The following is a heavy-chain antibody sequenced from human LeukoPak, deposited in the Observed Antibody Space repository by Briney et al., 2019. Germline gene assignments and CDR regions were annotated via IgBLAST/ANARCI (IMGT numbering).Heavy chain of an antibody. V-gene: IGHV3-30*03. D-gene: IGHD5-12*01. J-gene: IGHJ4*02. CDR2: ISYDGSNK. CDR3: ARVPLVATIEVPYFDY. CDR1: GFTFSSYG. Sequence: PGGSLRLSCAASGFTFSSYGMHWVRQAPGKGLEWVAVISYDGSNKYYADSVKGRFTISRDNSKNTLYLQMNSLRAEDTAVYYCARVPLVATIEVPYFDYWGQGTLVTVSS.